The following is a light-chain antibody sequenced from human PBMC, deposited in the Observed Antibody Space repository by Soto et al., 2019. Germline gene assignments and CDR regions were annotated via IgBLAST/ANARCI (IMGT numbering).Light chain of an antibody. J-gene: IGKJ5*01. V-gene: IGKV3-11*01. CDR1: QSVSGY. CDR3: QQRYNWPIT. CDR2: ADS. Sequence: EIVFAQSPAPPSFSPGETATLSCRASQSVSGYIGWYQQKPGQAPRLLIYADSNRATGIPARFSGSGSGTDFTLTISSLEPEDFSVYYCQQRYNWPITFGQGTDWRL.